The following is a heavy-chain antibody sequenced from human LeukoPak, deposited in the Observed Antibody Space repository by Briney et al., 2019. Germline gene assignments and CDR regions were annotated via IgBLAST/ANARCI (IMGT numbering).Heavy chain of an antibody. J-gene: IGHJ4*02. V-gene: IGHV4-34*01. Sequence: SETLSLTCAVYGGSFSGYYWSWIRQPPGKGLEWIGEINHSGSTNYNPSLKSRVTISVDTSKNQFSLKLSPVTAADTAVYYCARDGDCTNGVCYDYWGQGTLVTVSS. CDR3: ARDGDCTNGVCYDY. D-gene: IGHD2-8*01. CDR1: GGSFSGYY. CDR2: INHSGST.